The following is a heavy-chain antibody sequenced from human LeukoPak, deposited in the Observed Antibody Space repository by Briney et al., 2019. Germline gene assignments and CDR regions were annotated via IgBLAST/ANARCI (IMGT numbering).Heavy chain of an antibody. CDR2: ISWNSGSI. J-gene: IGHJ4*02. D-gene: IGHD1-26*01. V-gene: IGHV3-9*01. Sequence: GRSLRLSCAASGFTFDDYAMHWVRQAPGKGLEWVSGISWNSGSIGYADSVKGRFTISRDNAKNSLYLQMNSLRAEDTALYYCAKSIVGATTFDYWGQGTLVTVSS. CDR1: GFTFDDYA. CDR3: AKSIVGATTFDY.